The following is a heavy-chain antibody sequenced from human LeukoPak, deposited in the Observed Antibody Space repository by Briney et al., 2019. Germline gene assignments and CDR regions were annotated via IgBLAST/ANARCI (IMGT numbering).Heavy chain of an antibody. CDR2: ISSSGGST. V-gene: IGHV3-23*01. CDR3: AKAGVGATVFDY. CDR1: GFTFSSYA. Sequence: PGGSLRLSCAASGFTFSSYAMSWVRQAPGKGLEWVSAISSSGGSTNYADSVKGRFTISRDNLKNTLYLQVNSLRAEDTAVYHCAKAGVGATVFDYWGQGTLVTVSS. D-gene: IGHD1-26*01. J-gene: IGHJ4*02.